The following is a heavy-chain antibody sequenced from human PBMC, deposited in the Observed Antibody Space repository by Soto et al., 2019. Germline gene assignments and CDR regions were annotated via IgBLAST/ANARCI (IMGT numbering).Heavy chain of an antibody. Sequence: PGGSLRLSCAPSGFTYSSYAMSWVRQASGKGLEWVSSISGTGAVTYHADSVRGRFTISRDNSKNTLFLQMNGLRADDTAMYYCARLKDGAGTDYWGLGTLVTVSS. CDR1: GFTYSSYA. J-gene: IGHJ4*02. V-gene: IGHV3-23*01. CDR2: ISGTGAVT. D-gene: IGHD6-19*01. CDR3: ARLKDGAGTDY.